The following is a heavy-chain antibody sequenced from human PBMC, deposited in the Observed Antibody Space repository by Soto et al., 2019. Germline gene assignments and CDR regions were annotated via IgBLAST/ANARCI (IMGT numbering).Heavy chain of an antibody. CDR3: ASRAAVAGDFDY. V-gene: IGHV3-30-3*01. CDR2: ISYDGSNK. Sequence: QVQLVESGGGVVQPGRSLRLSCAASGFTFSSYAMHWVRQAPGKGLEWVALISYDGSNKYYADSVKGRFTISRDNSKDTLYLQMNSLRAEDTAIYYCASRAAVAGDFDYWGQGTLVTVSS. CDR1: GFTFSSYA. D-gene: IGHD6-19*01. J-gene: IGHJ4*02.